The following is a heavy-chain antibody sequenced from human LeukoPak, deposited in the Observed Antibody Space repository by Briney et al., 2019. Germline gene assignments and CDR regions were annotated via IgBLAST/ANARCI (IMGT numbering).Heavy chain of an antibody. CDR3: ARLKAGN. J-gene: IGHJ4*02. Sequence: GGSLRLSCTASGFTFSDYYMSWIRQAPGKGMEWVSYISDRGDTIYYADSVKGRFTISRDNANNSVSLQMGSLRDEDTAVYYCARLKAGNWGPGSLVTVSS. CDR2: ISDRGDTI. CDR1: GFTFSDYY. V-gene: IGHV3-11*01.